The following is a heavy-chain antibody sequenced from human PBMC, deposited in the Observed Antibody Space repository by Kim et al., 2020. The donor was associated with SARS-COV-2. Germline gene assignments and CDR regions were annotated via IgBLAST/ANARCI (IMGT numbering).Heavy chain of an antibody. D-gene: IGHD6-19*01. Sequence: GGSLRLSCAASGFTVSSNYMSWVRQAPGKGLEWVSVIYSGGSTYYADSVKGRFTISRDNSKNTLYLQMNSLRAEDTAVYYCARDILGYSSGWARRYGMDVWGQGTTVTVSS. CDR2: IYSGGST. CDR1: GFTVSSNY. J-gene: IGHJ6*02. V-gene: IGHV3-53*01. CDR3: ARDILGYSSGWARRYGMDV.